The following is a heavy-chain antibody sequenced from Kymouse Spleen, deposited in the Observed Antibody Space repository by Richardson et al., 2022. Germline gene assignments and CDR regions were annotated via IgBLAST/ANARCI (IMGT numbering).Heavy chain of an antibody. D-gene: IGHD6-6*01. CDR1: GFTFDDYA. Sequence: EVQLVESGGGLVQPGRSLRLSCAASGFTFDDYAMHWVRQAPGKGLEWVSGISWNSGSIGYADSVKGRFTISRDNAKNSLYLQMNSLRAEDTALYYCAKDSSSPFDYWGQGTLVTVSS. J-gene: IGHJ4*02. CDR3: AKDSSSPFDY. V-gene: IGHV3-9*01. CDR2: ISWNSGSI.